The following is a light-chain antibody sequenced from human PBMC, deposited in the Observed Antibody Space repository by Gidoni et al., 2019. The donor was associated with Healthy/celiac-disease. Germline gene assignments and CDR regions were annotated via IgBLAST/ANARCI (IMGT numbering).Light chain of an antibody. CDR1: NIENKS. CDR3: QVWDNSSDHPGVV. Sequence: YVLTQPPSVSVAPGKTASITGGGNNIENKSVPWYQQKPGQAPVLVIYYDDDRPWGIPERFSGSNSGNTATLTISTVEAGDEADYYCQVWDNSSDHPGVVFGGGTKLTVL. J-gene: IGLJ2*01. V-gene: IGLV3-21*04. CDR2: YDD.